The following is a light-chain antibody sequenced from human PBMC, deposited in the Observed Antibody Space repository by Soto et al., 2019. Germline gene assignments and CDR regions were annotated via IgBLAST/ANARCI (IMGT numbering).Light chain of an antibody. CDR3: QQRNNWPPKIT. Sequence: EIVLTQSPATLPLSPGESATLSCMASQSVSSNLAWYQQKPGQAPRLLIYDASIRAPGIPARFSGSGSGTDFTLTISSLEPEDFAVYYCQQRNNWPPKITFGQGTRLEIK. J-gene: IGKJ5*01. V-gene: IGKV3-11*01. CDR1: QSVSSN. CDR2: DAS.